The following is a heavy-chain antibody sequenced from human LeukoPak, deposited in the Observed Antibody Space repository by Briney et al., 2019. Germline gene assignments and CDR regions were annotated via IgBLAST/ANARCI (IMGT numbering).Heavy chain of an antibody. CDR2: ISSNGGST. J-gene: IGHJ4*02. CDR1: GFTFSSYA. CDR3: ASAASRVGSSSLGY. D-gene: IGHD6-13*01. V-gene: IGHV3-64*01. Sequence: GGSLRLSXAASGFTFSSYAMHWVRQAPGKGLEYVSAISSNGGSTYYANSVKGRFTISRDNSKNTLYLQMGSLRAEDMAVYYCASAASRVGSSSLGYWGQGTLVTVSS.